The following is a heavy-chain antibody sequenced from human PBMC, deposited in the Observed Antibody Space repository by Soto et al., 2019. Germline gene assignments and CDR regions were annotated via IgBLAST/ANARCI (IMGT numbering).Heavy chain of an antibody. CDR1: GFTFGSYA. CDR3: AMVPTGEMATVFQAFDI. V-gene: IGHV3-23*01. CDR2: ISYSGRST. D-gene: IGHD4-4*01. J-gene: IGHJ3*02. Sequence: ELQLLESGGGLVQPGGSLRLSCAASGFTFGSYAMTWVRQAPGKGLEWVSSISYSGRSTYYADSVKGRFTISRDNSMNTLHLLMNSLPADDTALYYCAMVPTGEMATVFQAFDIWGQGTMVTVSS.